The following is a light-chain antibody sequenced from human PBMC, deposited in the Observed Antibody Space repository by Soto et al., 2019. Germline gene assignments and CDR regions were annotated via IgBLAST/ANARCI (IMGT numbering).Light chain of an antibody. CDR1: SGSVSTSHF. Sequence: QAVVTQEPSFSVSPGGTVTLTCGLRSGSVSTSHFASWYQQTPGQAPRTLIYSTNTRSSGVPDRFSGSKSGTSGSLAITGLQAEDEADYFCQSYDGTLTGVIFGGGTKLTVL. CDR3: QSYDGTLTGVI. V-gene: IGLV8-61*01. CDR2: STN. J-gene: IGLJ2*01.